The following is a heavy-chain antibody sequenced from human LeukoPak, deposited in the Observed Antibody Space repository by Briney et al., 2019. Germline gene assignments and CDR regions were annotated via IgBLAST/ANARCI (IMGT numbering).Heavy chain of an antibody. J-gene: IGHJ4*02. CDR1: GGSITSGSYY. Sequence: PSQTLSLTCTVSGGSITSGSYYWNWIRQPAGKGLEWIGRIYTSGSINYNPSLKSRVTMSVDTSKNQFSLKLSSVSATDTAVYYCARAYCVGDCTVLHIYFDNWGQGTLVTVSS. CDR3: ARAYCVGDCTVLHIYFDN. V-gene: IGHV4-61*02. CDR2: IYTSGSI. D-gene: IGHD2-21*02.